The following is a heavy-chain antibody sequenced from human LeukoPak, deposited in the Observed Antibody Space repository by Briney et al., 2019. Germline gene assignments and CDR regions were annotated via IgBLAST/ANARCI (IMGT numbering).Heavy chain of an antibody. CDR3: ARDWVRSPGMGY. V-gene: IGHV3-7*01. D-gene: IGHD3-10*01. CDR2: IKEDGSEK. CDR1: GFTFSSYW. J-gene: IGHJ4*02. Sequence: GGSLRLSCAASGFTFSSYWMSWVRQAPGKGLEWVANIKEDGSEKFYVDSVKGRFTISRDKAKNSLYLQMNSLRAEDTAVYYCARDWVRSPGMGYWGQGTLVTVSS.